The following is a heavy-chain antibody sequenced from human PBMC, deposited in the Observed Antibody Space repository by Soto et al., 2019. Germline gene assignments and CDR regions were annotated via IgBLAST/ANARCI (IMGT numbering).Heavy chain of an antibody. CDR1: GGTFSSYA. D-gene: IGHD1-7*01. V-gene: IGHV1-69*13. Sequence: SVKVSCKVSGGTFSSYAISWVRQAPGQGLEWMGGIIPIFGTANYAQKFQGRVTITADESTSTAYMELSSLRSEDTAVYYCAVHNWNFSTPGDWFDAWGKRTPVTVSS. CDR2: IIPIFGTA. J-gene: IGHJ5*02. CDR3: AVHNWNFSTPGDWFDA.